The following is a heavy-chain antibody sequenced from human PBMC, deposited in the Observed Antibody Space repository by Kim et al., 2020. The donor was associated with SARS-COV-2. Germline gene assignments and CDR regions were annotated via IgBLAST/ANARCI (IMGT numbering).Heavy chain of an antibody. CDR1: GFTFSNAW. V-gene: IGHV3-15*01. CDR2: IKSKTDGGTT. Sequence: GGSLRLSCAASGFTFSNAWMSWVRQAPGKGLEWVGRIKSKTDGGTTDYAAPVKGRFTISRDDSKNTLYLQMNSLKTKDTAVYYCTTGRPRPHDAFDIWGQGTMVTVSS. D-gene: IGHD6-6*01. CDR3: TTGRPRPHDAFDI. J-gene: IGHJ3*02.